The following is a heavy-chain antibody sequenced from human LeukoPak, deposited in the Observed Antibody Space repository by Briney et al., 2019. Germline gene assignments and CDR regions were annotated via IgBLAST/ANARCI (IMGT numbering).Heavy chain of an antibody. J-gene: IGHJ5*02. CDR3: AMGINAGSYFVET. CDR2: INHSGST. Sequence: SETLSLTCAVSGVSISSSNWWSWVRQPPGKGLEWIGEINHSGSTNHNPSLKSRVTISVDTSKNQFSLKLSSVTAADTAVYYCAMGINAGSYFVETWGQGTLVTVSS. V-gene: IGHV4-4*02. D-gene: IGHD1-26*01. CDR1: GVSISSSNW.